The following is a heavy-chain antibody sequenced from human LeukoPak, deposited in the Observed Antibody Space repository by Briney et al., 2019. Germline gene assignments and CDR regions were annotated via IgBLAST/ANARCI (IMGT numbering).Heavy chain of an antibody. CDR1: GYTFTSYG. CDR3: ARVLDDYEALDAFDI. Sequence: GASVKVSCKASGYTFTSYGISWVRQAPGQGLEWMGWISAYNGNTNYAQKLQGRVTMTTDTSTSTAYMELRSLRSDDTAVYYCARVLDDYEALDAFDIWGQGTMVTVSP. CDR2: ISAYNGNT. J-gene: IGHJ3*02. V-gene: IGHV1-18*01. D-gene: IGHD4/OR15-4a*01.